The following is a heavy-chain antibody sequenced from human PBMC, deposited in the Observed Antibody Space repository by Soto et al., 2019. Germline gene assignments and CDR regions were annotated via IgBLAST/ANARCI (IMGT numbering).Heavy chain of an antibody. CDR2: IYYSGST. V-gene: IGHV4-59*01. CDR1: GGSISSYY. J-gene: IGHJ6*02. Sequence: PSETLSLTCTVSGGSISSYYWSWIRQPPGKGREWIGYIYYSGSTNYNPSLKSRVTISVDTSKNQFSLKLSSVTAADTAVYYCARAKYYDFGPPVSVWGQGTTVTVSS. CDR3: ARAKYYDFGPPVSV. D-gene: IGHD3-3*01.